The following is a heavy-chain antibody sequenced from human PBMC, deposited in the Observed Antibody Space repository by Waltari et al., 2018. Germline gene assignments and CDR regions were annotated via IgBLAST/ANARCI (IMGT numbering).Heavy chain of an antibody. D-gene: IGHD6-19*01. Sequence: QVQLQESGPGLVKPSGTLSLTCAVSGGSISSSNWWSWVRQPPGKGRAWIGEIYLSGGTNYHPSLKSRVTISVDKSKNQFSLKLSSVTAADTAVYYCARDVSVAGTGDFDYWGQGTLVTVSS. J-gene: IGHJ4*02. V-gene: IGHV4-4*02. CDR1: GGSISSSNW. CDR2: IYLSGGT. CDR3: ARDVSVAGTGDFDY.